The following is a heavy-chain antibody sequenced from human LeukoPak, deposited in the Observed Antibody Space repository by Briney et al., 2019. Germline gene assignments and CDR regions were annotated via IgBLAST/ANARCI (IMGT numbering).Heavy chain of an antibody. Sequence: SETLSLTCTVSGGSISSYYWSWIRQPAGKGLEWIGRIYSSRSTNYNPSLKSRVTMSVDTSKNQFSLKLTSVTAADTAVYYCAREPNYSGSYLPDYWGLGTLVTVSS. CDR1: GGSISSYY. V-gene: IGHV4-4*07. D-gene: IGHD1-26*01. CDR2: IYSSRST. CDR3: AREPNYSGSYLPDY. J-gene: IGHJ4*02.